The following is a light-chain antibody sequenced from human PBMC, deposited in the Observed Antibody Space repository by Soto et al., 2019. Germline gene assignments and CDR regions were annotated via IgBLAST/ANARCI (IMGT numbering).Light chain of an antibody. CDR1: LTISNY. CDR2: AAY. V-gene: IGKV1-27*01. CDR3: QVPSIEPLP. J-gene: IGKJ4*01. Sequence: SALSVSIGDRVTIPCRASLTISNYLAWYQQKPGQIPNLLIYAAYTWQAGIPARFSGSGSGTDFTLTISSLEPEDVAAYYCQVPSIEPLPFCGGTKV.